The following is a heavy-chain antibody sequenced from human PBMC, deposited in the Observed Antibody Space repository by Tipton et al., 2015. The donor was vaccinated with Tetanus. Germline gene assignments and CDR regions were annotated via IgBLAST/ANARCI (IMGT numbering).Heavy chain of an antibody. CDR1: GFTFSDYY. J-gene: IGHJ6*02. D-gene: IGHD3-10*01. V-gene: IGHV3-11*06. CDR2: ISSSSSYT. Sequence: SLRLSCAASGFTFSDYYMSWIRQAPGKGLEWVSYISSSSSYTNYADSVKGRFTISRDNAKDSLYLQMNSLRAEDTAVYYCARRNYYYVSGSYSTTYYYYYGMDVWGQGTTVTVSS. CDR3: ARRNYYYVSGSYSTTYYYYYGMDV.